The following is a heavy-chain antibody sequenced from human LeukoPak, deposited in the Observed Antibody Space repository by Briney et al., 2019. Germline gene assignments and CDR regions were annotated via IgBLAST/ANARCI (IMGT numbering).Heavy chain of an antibody. CDR1: GGSISGSSYY. Sequence: SETLSLTCTVSGGSISGSSYYWGWIRQPPGKGLEWIGSIYYSGSTYYNPSLKSRVTISVDTSKNQFSLKLSSVTAADTAVYYCAREYYYDSSGSLNLNFDYWGQGTLVTVSS. CDR3: AREYYYDSSGSLNLNFDY. D-gene: IGHD3-22*01. V-gene: IGHV4-39*01. J-gene: IGHJ4*02. CDR2: IYYSGST.